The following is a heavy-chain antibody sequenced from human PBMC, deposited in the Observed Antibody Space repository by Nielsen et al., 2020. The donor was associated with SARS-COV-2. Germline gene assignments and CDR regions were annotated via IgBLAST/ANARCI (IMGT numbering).Heavy chain of an antibody. Sequence: GESLKISCVASGFTFSSYAMSWVRQAPGKGLEWVSAISGSGGSTYYADSVKGRFTISRDNAKNSLYLQMNSLRAEDTAVYYCASRTGGIDYWGQGTLVTVSS. CDR1: GFTFSSYA. CDR3: ASRTGGIDY. CDR2: ISGSGGST. V-gene: IGHV3-23*01. J-gene: IGHJ4*02. D-gene: IGHD3-16*01.